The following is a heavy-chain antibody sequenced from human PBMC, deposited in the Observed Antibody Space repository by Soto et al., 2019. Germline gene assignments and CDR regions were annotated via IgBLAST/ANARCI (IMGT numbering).Heavy chain of an antibody. D-gene: IGHD2-21*01. Sequence: ASVKVSCKASGYTFTSYGISWVRQAPGQGLEWMGWISAYNGNTNYAQKLQGRVTMTTDTSTSTAYMELRSLRSDDTAVYYCARDILANFVWRYYMDVWGKGTTVTVSS. CDR3: ARDILANFVWRYYMDV. CDR2: ISAYNGNT. V-gene: IGHV1-18*01. J-gene: IGHJ6*03. CDR1: GYTFTSYG.